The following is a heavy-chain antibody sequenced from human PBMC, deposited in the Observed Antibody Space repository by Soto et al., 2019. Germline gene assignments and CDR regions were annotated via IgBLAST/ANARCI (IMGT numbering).Heavy chain of an antibody. V-gene: IGHV3-30*03. J-gene: IGHJ4*01. CDR2: ILHDGSAE. CDR1: GFIFTSYG. CDR3: VRATFFSDSSGYTRCFDY. D-gene: IGHD3-22*01. Sequence: GGSLRLSCAASGFIFTSYGMHWVRQAPGKGLEWMALILHDGSAEYYADSVRGRFTISRDNSKNTLYLQMNSLTAEDTAVYYCVRATFFSDSSGYTRCFDYWGHVTLVTVSS.